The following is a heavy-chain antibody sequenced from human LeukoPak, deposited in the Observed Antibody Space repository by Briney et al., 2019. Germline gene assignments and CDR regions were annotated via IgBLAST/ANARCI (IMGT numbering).Heavy chain of an antibody. J-gene: IGHJ3*02. CDR3: ARVARTADAFDI. V-gene: IGHV3-7*01. CDR1: GFTFTNHW. Sequence: GGSLRLSCVTSGFTFTNHWMSWVRQAPGKGLEWVANIREDGGHTNYVDSVKGRFTISRDNAKNSLFLQMNSLRAEDTAVYYCARVARTADAFDIWGQGTMVTVSS. CDR2: IREDGGHT.